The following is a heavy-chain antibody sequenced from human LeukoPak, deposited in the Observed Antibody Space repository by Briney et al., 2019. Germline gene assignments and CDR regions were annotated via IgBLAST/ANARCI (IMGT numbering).Heavy chain of an antibody. D-gene: IGHD3-3*01. V-gene: IGHV1-69*13. CDR1: GGTFSSYA. J-gene: IGHJ6*02. Sequence: ASVKVSCKAPGGTFSSYAISWVRQAPGQGLEWMGGIIPIFGTANYAQKFQGRVTITADESTSTAYMELSSLRSEDTAVYYCARSYDFWSGYYTNYYYGMDVWGQGTTVTVSS. CDR3: ARSYDFWSGYYTNYYYGMDV. CDR2: IIPIFGTA.